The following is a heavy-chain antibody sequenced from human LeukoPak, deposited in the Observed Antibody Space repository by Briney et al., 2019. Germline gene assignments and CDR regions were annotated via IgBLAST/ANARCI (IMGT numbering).Heavy chain of an antibody. D-gene: IGHD3-3*01. Sequence: SETLSLTCTVSGGSISSGGYYWSWIRQPPGKGLEWIGYIYHSGSTYCNPSLKSRVTISVDRSKNQFSLKLSSVTAADTAVYYCARWNYDFWSGYSHFDYWGQGTLVTVSS. V-gene: IGHV4-30-2*01. CDR2: IYHSGST. CDR1: GGSISSGGYY. J-gene: IGHJ4*02. CDR3: ARWNYDFWSGYSHFDY.